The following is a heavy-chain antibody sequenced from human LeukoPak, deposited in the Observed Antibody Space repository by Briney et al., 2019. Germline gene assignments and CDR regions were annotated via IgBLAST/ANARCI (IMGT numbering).Heavy chain of an antibody. Sequence: VVSVRLSCAASGFTFSSYAMSWVRQAPGKGLEWVSAISGSGGSTYYADSVKGRFTISRDNSKNTLYLQMNSLRDEDTALYYCARSDRSSSTFDYWGQGTLVTVSS. CDR1: GFTFSSYA. J-gene: IGHJ4*02. CDR3: ARSDRSSSTFDY. CDR2: ISGSGGST. V-gene: IGHV3-23*01. D-gene: IGHD6-13*01.